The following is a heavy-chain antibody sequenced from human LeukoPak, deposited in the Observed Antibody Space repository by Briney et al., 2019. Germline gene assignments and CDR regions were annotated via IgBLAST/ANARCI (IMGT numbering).Heavy chain of an antibody. D-gene: IGHD6-19*01. CDR2: TYYRSKWYT. CDR3: ARGVGTSGWYTFDY. Sequence: SQTLSVTCAISGESVSSINGAWNWIRQSPSRGLEWLGRTYYRSKWYTDYAPSVKGRITINPDTSRNQYSLQLDSVTPEDSAVYYCARGVGTSGWYTFDYWGQGTLVTVSS. V-gene: IGHV6-1*01. J-gene: IGHJ4*02. CDR1: GESVSSINGA.